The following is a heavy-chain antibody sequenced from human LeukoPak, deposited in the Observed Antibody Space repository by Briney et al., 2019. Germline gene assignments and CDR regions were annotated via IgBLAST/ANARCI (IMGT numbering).Heavy chain of an antibody. CDR1: GFAVSNNY. CDR3: AAGLLWFGEDINWFDP. J-gene: IGHJ5*02. V-gene: IGHV3-53*01. D-gene: IGHD3-10*01. CDR2: IYSDGRT. Sequence: GGSLRLSCAASGFAVSNNYMSWVRQAPGKGLEFVSVIYSDGRTYYADSVKGRFTIYRDNAKNSLYLQMNSLRVEDTAVYYCAAGLLWFGEDINWFDPWGQGTLVAVSS.